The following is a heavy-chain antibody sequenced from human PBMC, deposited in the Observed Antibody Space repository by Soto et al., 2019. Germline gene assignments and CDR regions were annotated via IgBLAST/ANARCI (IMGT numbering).Heavy chain of an antibody. V-gene: IGHV3-43*01. Sequence: GGSLRLSCAASGFTFDDYTMHWVRQAPGKGLEWVSLISWDGGSTYYADSVKGRFTISRDNSKNSLYLQMNSLRTEDTALYYCAKGLITGTTGYYGMDVWGQGTTVTVSS. CDR3: AKGLITGTTGYYGMDV. D-gene: IGHD1-20*01. J-gene: IGHJ6*02. CDR1: GFTFDDYT. CDR2: ISWDGGST.